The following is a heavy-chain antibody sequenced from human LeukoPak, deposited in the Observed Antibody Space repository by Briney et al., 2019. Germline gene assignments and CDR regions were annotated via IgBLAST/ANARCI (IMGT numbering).Heavy chain of an antibody. CDR2: ISYDGSNK. D-gene: IGHD1-14*01. J-gene: IGHJ6*02. CDR3: AMTKSGYITYYYGMDV. CDR1: GFTFSSYG. Sequence: GRSLRLSCAASGFTFSSYGMHWVRQAPGKGLEWVAVISYDGSNKYYADSVKGRFTISRDNSKNTLYLQMNSLRAEDTAVYYCAMTKSGYITYYYGMDVWGQGTTATVSS. V-gene: IGHV3-30*03.